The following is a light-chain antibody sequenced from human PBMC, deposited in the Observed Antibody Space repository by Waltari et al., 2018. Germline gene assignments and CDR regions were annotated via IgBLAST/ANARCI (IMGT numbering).Light chain of an antibody. CDR3: QQYNSDSRT. CDR2: KAS. CDR1: QSIGSY. J-gene: IGKJ1*01. Sequence: DIQMTQSPSTLSASVGDRVTITCRASQSIGSYLAWYQQKPGKAPNLLIYKASSLQSGVPSRFSGSGSGTEFTLTISSLQPDDFATYYCQQYNSDSRTFGQGTKVEIK. V-gene: IGKV1-5*03.